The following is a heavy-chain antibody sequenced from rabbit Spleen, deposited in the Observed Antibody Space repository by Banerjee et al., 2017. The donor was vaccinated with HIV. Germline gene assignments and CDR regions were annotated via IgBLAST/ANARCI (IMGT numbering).Heavy chain of an antibody. D-gene: IGHD1-1*01. CDR3: ARDLVGVIGWNFYL. CDR2: INTATGKP. V-gene: IGHV1S45*01. CDR1: GFSFSDSDV. Sequence: QEQVLESGGGLVKPEGSLTLTCKASGFSFSDSDVMCWVRQAPGKGLEWIACINTATGKPVYASWAKGRFTISKTSSTTVTLQMTSLTAADTATYFCARDLVGVIGWNFYLWGPGTLVTVS. J-gene: IGHJ4*01.